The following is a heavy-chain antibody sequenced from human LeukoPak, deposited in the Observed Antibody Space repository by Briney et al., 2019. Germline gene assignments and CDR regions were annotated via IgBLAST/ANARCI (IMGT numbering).Heavy chain of an antibody. V-gene: IGHV4-30-4*07. CDR1: GGSISSGGYS. J-gene: IGHJ4*02. Sequence: SETLSLTCAVSGGSISSGGYSWSWIRQPPGTGLEWIGHIYYSGSTYYNPSLKSRVTISVDTSKTQFSLKLSSVTAADTAVYYCARDRLGSFYYFDYWGQGTLVTVSS. CDR2: IYYSGST. CDR3: ARDRLGSFYYFDY. D-gene: IGHD6-13*01.